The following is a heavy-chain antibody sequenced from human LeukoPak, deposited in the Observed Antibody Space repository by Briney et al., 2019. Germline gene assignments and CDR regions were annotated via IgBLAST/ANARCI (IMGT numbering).Heavy chain of an antibody. CDR3: ATRHSYGSGSFDY. D-gene: IGHD3-10*01. CDR1: GFTVSSNY. J-gene: IGHJ4*02. CDR2: IYSGGST. Sequence: GGSLRLSCAAPGFTVSSNYMSWVRQAPGKGLEWVSVIYSGGSTYYADSVKGRFTISGDNSKNTLYLQMNSLRAEDTAVYYCATRHSYGSGSFDYWGQGTLVTVSS. V-gene: IGHV3-53*01.